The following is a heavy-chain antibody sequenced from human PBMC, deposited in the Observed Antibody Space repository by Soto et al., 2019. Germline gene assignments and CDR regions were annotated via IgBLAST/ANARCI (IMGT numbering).Heavy chain of an antibody. Sequence: EVQLVESGGGLVQPGGSLRLSCAASGFTFSSYSMNWVRQAPGKGLEWVSYISSSSSTIYYADSVKGRFTISRDNAKNSLYLQIISLRDEDTAVYYCASQYCSSTSCFYNWFDPWGQGTLVTVSS. J-gene: IGHJ5*02. V-gene: IGHV3-48*02. CDR2: ISSSSSTI. D-gene: IGHD2-2*01. CDR1: GFTFSSYS. CDR3: ASQYCSSTSCFYNWFDP.